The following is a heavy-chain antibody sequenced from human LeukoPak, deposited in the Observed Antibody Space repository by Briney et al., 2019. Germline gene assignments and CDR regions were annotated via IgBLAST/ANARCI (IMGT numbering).Heavy chain of an antibody. CDR3: ARDVAAAGTYFDY. CDR2: INSDGSST. CDR1: GFTFSRYW. D-gene: IGHD6-13*01. V-gene: IGHV3-74*01. Sequence: GGSLRLSCAASGFTFSRYWMHWVRQAPGKGLVWVSRINSDGSSTSYADSVKCRFTISRDNAKNTLYLQMNSLRAEDTAVYYCARDVAAAGTYFDYWGQGTLVTVSS. J-gene: IGHJ4*02.